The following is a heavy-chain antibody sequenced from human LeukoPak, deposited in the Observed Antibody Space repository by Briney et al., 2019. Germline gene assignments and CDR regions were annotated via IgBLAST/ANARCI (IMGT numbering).Heavy chain of an antibody. D-gene: IGHD3-3*01. CDR1: GFTFSSYA. Sequence: GGSLRLSCAASGFTFSSYAMSWVRQAPGKGLEWVSAISGSGGSTYYADSVKGRFTISRDNSKNTLYLQMNSLRAEDTAVYYCAKDGITIFGVVIKFDYWGQGTLATVSS. J-gene: IGHJ4*02. CDR3: AKDGITIFGVVIKFDY. V-gene: IGHV3-23*01. CDR2: ISGSGGST.